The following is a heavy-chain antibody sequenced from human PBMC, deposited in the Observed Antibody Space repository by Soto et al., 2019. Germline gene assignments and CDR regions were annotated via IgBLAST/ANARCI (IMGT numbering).Heavy chain of an antibody. CDR1: GFTFSSYD. Sequence: VGSLSLSCAASGFTFSSYDMHWVRQATGKGLEWVSAIGTAGDTYYPGSVKGRFTISRENAKNSLYLQMNSLRAEDTAVYYCARGWSGYYYYYGMDVWGQGTTVTV. J-gene: IGHJ6*02. CDR3: ARGWSGYYYYYGMDV. D-gene: IGHD3-3*01. V-gene: IGHV3-13*01. CDR2: IGTAGDT.